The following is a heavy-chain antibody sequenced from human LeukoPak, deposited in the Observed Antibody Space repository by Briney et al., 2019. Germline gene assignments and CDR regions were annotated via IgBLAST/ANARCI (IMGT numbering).Heavy chain of an antibody. CDR3: ARDEGWSFDY. V-gene: IGHV1-46*03. D-gene: IGHD3-3*01. Sequence: AXVKVSCKASGYTFTSYYMHWVRRAPGQGLEGMGKINPRGDSTIYAQKFQGRVTMTRDTSTSTVYMELRSLRSEDTAVYYCARDEGWSFDYWGQGTLVTVSS. CDR1: GYTFTSYY. CDR2: INPRGDST. J-gene: IGHJ4*02.